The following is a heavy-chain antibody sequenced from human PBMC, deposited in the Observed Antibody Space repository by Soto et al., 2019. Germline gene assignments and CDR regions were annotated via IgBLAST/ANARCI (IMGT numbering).Heavy chain of an antibody. J-gene: IGHJ5*02. CDR2: IWYDGSNK. CDR3: ARAHDYGDCGAWWA. CDR1: GFTFSSYG. V-gene: IGHV3-33*01. Sequence: QVQLVESGGGVVQPGRSLRLSCAASGFTFSSYGMHWVRQAPGKGLEWVAVIWYDGSNKYYADSVKGRFTISRDNSKNTLYLQMNSRRAEDTAVYYCARAHDYGDCGAWWAWCQGTLVTVSS. D-gene: IGHD4-17*01.